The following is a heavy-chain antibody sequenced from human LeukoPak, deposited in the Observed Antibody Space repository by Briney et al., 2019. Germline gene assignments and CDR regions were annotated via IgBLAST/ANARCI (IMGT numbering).Heavy chain of an antibody. D-gene: IGHD4/OR15-4a*01. J-gene: IGHJ4*02. V-gene: IGHV3-9*01. CDR1: GFSFDDYA. Sequence: GRSLRLSCAASGFSFDDYAMHWVRQAPGQGLEWVSGISWNSGSIVYADSVKGRFTISRDNPKNSLFLQMNSLRAEDTALYYCAKAAEQREDYYLNYWGQGTLVTVSS. CDR2: ISWNSGSI. CDR3: AKAAEQREDYYLNY.